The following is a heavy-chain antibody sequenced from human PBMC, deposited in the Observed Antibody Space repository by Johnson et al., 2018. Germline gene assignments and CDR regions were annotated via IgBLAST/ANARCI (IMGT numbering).Heavy chain of an antibody. CDR1: GFTFSSYD. CDR3: ARGTTVTTGDAFDI. CDR2: LGAAGDT. V-gene: IGHV3-13*01. D-gene: IGHD4-11*01. J-gene: IGHJ3*02. Sequence: VQLVQSGGGLVQPGGSXRLSCAASGFTFSSYDMHWVRQGTGKGLEWVSALGAAGDTYYPDSVKGRFTISRDNAKNSLYLQMNSLRAGDTAIYYCARGTTVTTGDAFDIWGQGTMVTVSS.